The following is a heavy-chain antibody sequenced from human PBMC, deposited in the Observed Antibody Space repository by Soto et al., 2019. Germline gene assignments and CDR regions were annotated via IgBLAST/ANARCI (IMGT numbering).Heavy chain of an antibody. CDR2: IWYDGSNK. J-gene: IGHJ3*02. V-gene: IGHV3-33*01. Sequence: PGGSLRLSCAASAFTFSSYGMHWVRQAPGKGLEWVALIWYDGSNKYYADSVKGRFTISRDNSKNTLNLQMNSLRAEDTAVYYCARERFRNTVQEPPHSGAFDMWGQGTMVTVSS. CDR1: AFTFSSYG. D-gene: IGHD1-1*01. CDR3: ARERFRNTVQEPPHSGAFDM.